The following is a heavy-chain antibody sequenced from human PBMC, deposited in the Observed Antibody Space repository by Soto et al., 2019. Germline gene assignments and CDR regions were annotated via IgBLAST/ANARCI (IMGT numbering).Heavy chain of an antibody. D-gene: IGHD5-18*01. Sequence: EVQLLESGGGLVQPGGSPRLSCAASGFTFSSYAMSWVRQAPGKGLEWVSAISGSGGSTYYADSAKGRFTISRDNSKNTLYLQMNSLRAEDTAVYYCAKDRRYSYGLDYWGQGTLVTVSS. V-gene: IGHV3-23*01. CDR1: GFTFSSYA. J-gene: IGHJ4*02. CDR2: ISGSGGST. CDR3: AKDRRYSYGLDY.